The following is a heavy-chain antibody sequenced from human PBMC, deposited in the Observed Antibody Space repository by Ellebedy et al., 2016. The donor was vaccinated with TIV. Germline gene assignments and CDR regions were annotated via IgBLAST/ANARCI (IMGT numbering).Heavy chain of an antibody. CDR1: GFTFRNYA. J-gene: IGHJ5*01. CDR2: IWFDGSDK. Sequence: PGGSLRLSCAASGFTFRNYAMHWVRQAPGKGLEWVAVIWFDGSDKYHADSVKGRFTISRDNSKNTLYLQMNSLRAEDTAVYYCARCGGTYGLYNWFDSWGQGILVTVSS. V-gene: IGHV3-33*01. CDR3: ARCGGTYGLYNWFDS. D-gene: IGHD3-10*01.